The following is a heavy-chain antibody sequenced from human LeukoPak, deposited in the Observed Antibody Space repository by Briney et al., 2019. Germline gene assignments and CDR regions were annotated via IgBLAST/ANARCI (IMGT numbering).Heavy chain of an antibody. Sequence: SGTLSLTCTVSGGSISSYYWSWIRQPPGKGLEWIGYIYYSGSTNYNPSLKSRVTISVDTSKNQFSLKLSSVTAADTAVYYCARMVAGNDYWGQGTLVTVSS. D-gene: IGHD6-19*01. CDR1: GGSISSYY. CDR2: IYYSGST. CDR3: ARMVAGNDY. V-gene: IGHV4-59*08. J-gene: IGHJ4*02.